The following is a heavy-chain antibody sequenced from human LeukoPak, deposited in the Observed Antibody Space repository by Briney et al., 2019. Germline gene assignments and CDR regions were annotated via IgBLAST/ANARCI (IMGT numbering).Heavy chain of an antibody. D-gene: IGHD2-2*01. CDR3: VRDQGRPGDY. CDR1: GFTFSDHF. J-gene: IGHJ4*02. V-gene: IGHV3-72*01. Sequence: GGSLRLSCAASGFTFSDHFLDWVRQAPGKGLEWVGRTRNKAHNYTTSYAASVQGRFTISRHASKKLMYLQMNSLKTEDKAVYFCVRDQGRPGDYWGQGTLVTVSS. CDR2: TRNKAHNYTT.